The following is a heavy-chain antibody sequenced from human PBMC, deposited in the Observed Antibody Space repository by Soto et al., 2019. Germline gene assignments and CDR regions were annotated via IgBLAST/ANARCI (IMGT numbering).Heavy chain of an antibody. Sequence: SETLSLTCAVYGGSFSGYYWSWIRQPPGKGLEWIGEINHSGSTNYNPSLKSRVTISVDTSKNQFSLKLSSVTAADTAVYYCASTVPAAIIGSYGMDVWGQGTTVTVSS. CDR2: INHSGST. D-gene: IGHD2-2*01. CDR1: GGSFSGYY. V-gene: IGHV4-34*01. CDR3: ASTVPAAIIGSYGMDV. J-gene: IGHJ6*02.